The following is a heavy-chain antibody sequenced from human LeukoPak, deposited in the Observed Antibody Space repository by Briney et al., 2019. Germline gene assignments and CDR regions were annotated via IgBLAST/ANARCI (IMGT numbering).Heavy chain of an antibody. D-gene: IGHD4-17*01. CDR3: ARGPTVTTDYYYYYMDV. J-gene: IGHJ6*03. Sequence: ASVKVSCKASGYTFTGYYMHWVRQAPGQGLEWMGWINPNSGGTNYAQKFQGWVTMTRDTSISTAYMELSRLRSKDTAVYYCARGPTVTTDYYYYYMDVWGKGTTVTVSS. CDR2: INPNSGGT. V-gene: IGHV1-2*04. CDR1: GYTFTGYY.